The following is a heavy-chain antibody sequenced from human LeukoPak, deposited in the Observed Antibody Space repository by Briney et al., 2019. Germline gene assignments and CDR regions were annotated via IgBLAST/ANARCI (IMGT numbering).Heavy chain of an antibody. CDR1: GYTFTSYG. D-gene: IGHD2-21*02. CDR3: ARDSDPLAYCGGDCYSLFDY. CDR2: ISAYNGNT. V-gene: IGHV1-18*01. Sequence: ASVKVSCKASGYTFTSYGISWVRQAPGQGLEWMGWISAYNGNTNYAQKLQGRVTMTTDTSTSTAYMELRSLRSDDTAVYYCARDSDPLAYCGGDCYSLFDYWGQGTLVTVSS. J-gene: IGHJ4*02.